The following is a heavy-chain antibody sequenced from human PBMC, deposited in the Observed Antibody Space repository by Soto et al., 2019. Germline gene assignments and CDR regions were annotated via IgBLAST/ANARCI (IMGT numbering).Heavy chain of an antibody. J-gene: IGHJ6*02. CDR1: GGTFSSYA. D-gene: IGHD2-15*01. CDR2: IIPIFGTS. CDR3: ARHPGGRGYYYGMDV. Sequence: QVQLVQSGAEVKKPGSSVKVSCKASGGTFSSYAISWVRQAPGQGLEWMGGIIPIFGTSNYAQKFQGRVPITADESTSTAYMELSSLRSEHTAVYYCARHPGGRGYYYGMDVWGQGTTVTVSS. V-gene: IGHV1-69*12.